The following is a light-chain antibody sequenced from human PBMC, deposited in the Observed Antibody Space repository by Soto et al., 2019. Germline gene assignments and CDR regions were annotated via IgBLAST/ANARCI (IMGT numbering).Light chain of an antibody. CDR3: GSFTTSRIWV. V-gene: IGLV1-44*01. CDR1: SSNIGSNA. J-gene: IGLJ3*02. Sequence: QSVLTQPPSASGTPGQRVTISCSGSSSNIGSNAVTWYQHFPGTAPKVLIYSDHQRPSGVPDRFSGSKSGTSASLAISGLRAEDEADYFCGSFTTSRIWVFGGGTQLTVL. CDR2: SDH.